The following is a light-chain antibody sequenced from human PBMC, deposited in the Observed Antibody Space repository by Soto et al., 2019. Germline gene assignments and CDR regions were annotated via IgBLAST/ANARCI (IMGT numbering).Light chain of an antibody. CDR2: DAS. V-gene: IGKV3-11*01. J-gene: IGKJ2*01. Sequence: EIVLTQSPATLSLSPGEGATLSCRASQSVSSYLAWYRQKPGQAPSLLIYDASDRATGIPARFSGSGSGTDFTLTISSLEPEDFAIYYCQQRSNWPYTFGQGTKLEIK. CDR3: QQRSNWPYT. CDR1: QSVSSY.